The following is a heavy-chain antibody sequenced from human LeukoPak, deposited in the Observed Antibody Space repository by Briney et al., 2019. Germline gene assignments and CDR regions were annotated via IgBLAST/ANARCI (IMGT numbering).Heavy chain of an antibody. CDR2: INHSGST. V-gene: IGHV4-34*01. Sequence: SETLSLTCAVYGGSLSGYYWSWIRQPPGKGLEWIGEINHSGSTNYNPSLKSRVTISVDTSKNQFSLKLSSVTAADTAVYYCANSANYGGNSGYFDYWGQGTLVTVSS. CDR1: GGSLSGYY. J-gene: IGHJ4*02. D-gene: IGHD4-23*01. CDR3: ANSANYGGNSGYFDY.